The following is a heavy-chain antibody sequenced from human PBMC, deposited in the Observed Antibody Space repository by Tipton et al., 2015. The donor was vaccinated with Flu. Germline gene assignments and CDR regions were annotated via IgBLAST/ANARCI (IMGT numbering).Heavy chain of an antibody. CDR3: ARDTYLTEDAGFGEY. D-gene: IGHD3-10*01. Sequence: SGFTFSNYAMHWVRQAPGKGLEWVAVISYDGSNKYYADSVKGRFTISRDNSRNTLYLQMNSLRADDTAVYYCARDTYLTEDAGFGEYWGQGTLVIVSS. V-gene: IGHV3-30-3*01. CDR2: ISYDGSNK. CDR1: GFTFSNYA. J-gene: IGHJ4*02.